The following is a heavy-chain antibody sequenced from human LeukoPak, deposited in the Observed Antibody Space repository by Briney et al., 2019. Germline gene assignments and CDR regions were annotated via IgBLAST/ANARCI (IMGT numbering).Heavy chain of an antibody. Sequence: ASVKVSCKASGYTFTGYYMHWVRQAPGQGLEWMGRINPNSGGTNYAQKFQGRVTMTRETSISTAYMELSRLRSDDTAVYYCARGMIGYQLLTVDYWGQGTLVTVSS. CDR2: INPNSGGT. CDR1: GYTFTGYY. D-gene: IGHD2-2*01. J-gene: IGHJ4*02. V-gene: IGHV1-2*06. CDR3: ARGMIGYQLLTVDY.